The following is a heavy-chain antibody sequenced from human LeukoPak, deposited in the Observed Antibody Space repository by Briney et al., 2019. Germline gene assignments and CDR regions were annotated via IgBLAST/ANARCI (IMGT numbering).Heavy chain of an antibody. V-gene: IGHV4-39*01. D-gene: IGHD3-22*01. CDR3: ARQWDYSDSSGRALNYFHY. CDR1: GGSISSSNSY. CDR2: IYYSGAT. J-gene: IGHJ4*02. Sequence: SETLSLTCTVSGGSISSSNSYWGWIRQPPGKGLEWIGSIYYSGATSYNPSLKSRVTISVDPSNIQFSLKLSSVTAADTAVYYGARQWDYSDSSGRALNYFHYWGQGTLVTVSS.